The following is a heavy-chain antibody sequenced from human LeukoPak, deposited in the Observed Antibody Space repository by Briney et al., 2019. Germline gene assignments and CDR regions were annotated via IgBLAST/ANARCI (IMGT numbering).Heavy chain of an antibody. CDR1: GGSFSGYY. CDR3: ARVAVGAGMRFDY. J-gene: IGHJ4*02. D-gene: IGHD1-26*01. V-gene: IGHV4-34*01. CDR2: INHSGST. Sequence: PSETLPLTCAVYGGSFSGYYWSWIRQPPGKGLEWIGEINHSGSTNYNPSLKSRVTISVDTSKNQFSLKLSSVTAADTAVYYCARVAVGAGMRFDYWGQGTLVTVSS.